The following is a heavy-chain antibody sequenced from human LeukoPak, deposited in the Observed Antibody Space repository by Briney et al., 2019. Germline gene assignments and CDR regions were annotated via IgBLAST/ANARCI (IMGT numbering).Heavy chain of an antibody. Sequence: ASVKVSCKASGYTFTSYAMHWVRQAPGQRLEWMGWINAGNGNTKYSQKFQGRVTITRDTSASTAYMEPSSLRSEDTAVYYCARRYGDYPNWFDPWGQGTLVTVSS. D-gene: IGHD4-17*01. CDR1: GYTFTSYA. J-gene: IGHJ5*02. V-gene: IGHV1-3*01. CDR2: INAGNGNT. CDR3: ARRYGDYPNWFDP.